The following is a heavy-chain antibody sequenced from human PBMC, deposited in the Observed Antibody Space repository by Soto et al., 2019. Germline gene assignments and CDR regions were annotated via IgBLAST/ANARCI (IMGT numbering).Heavy chain of an antibody. CDR3: AKDIGNLSVDAFDI. CDR1: GFTFDDYA. V-gene: IGHV3-9*01. J-gene: IGHJ3*02. CDR2: ISWNSGSI. Sequence: EVQLVESGGGLVQPGRSLRLSCAASGFTFDDYAMHWVRQAPGKGLEWVSGISWNSGSIGYADSVKGRFTISRDNAKNSLYLQMNSLRAEDTALYYCAKDIGNLSVDAFDIWGQGTMVTVSS. D-gene: IGHD4-4*01.